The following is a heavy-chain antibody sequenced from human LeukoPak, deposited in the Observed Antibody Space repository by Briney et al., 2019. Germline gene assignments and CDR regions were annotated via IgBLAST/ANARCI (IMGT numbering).Heavy chain of an antibody. CDR1: GYSISSGYY. CDR2: IYYSGST. Sequence: SETLSLTFTVSGYSISSGYYWGWIRQPPGKGLEWIGSIYYSGSTYYNPSLKSRVTISVDTSKNQFSLKLSSVTAADTAVYYCARPSRIVDWGQGTLVTVSS. V-gene: IGHV4-38-2*02. D-gene: IGHD3-22*01. J-gene: IGHJ4*02. CDR3: ARPSRIVD.